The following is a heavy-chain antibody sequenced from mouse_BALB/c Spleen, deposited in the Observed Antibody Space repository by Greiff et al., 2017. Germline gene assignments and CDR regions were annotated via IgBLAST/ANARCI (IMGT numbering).Heavy chain of an antibody. CDR1: GYTFTSYW. J-gene: IGHJ3*01. CDR2: IYPGDGDT. V-gene: IGHV1-87*01. Sequence: QVQLKESGAELARPGASVKLSCKASGYTFTSYWMQWVKQRPGQGLEWIGAIYPGDGDTRYTQKFKGKATLTADKSSSTAYMQLSSLASEDSAVYYCASDYGYDVWFAYWGQGTLVTVSA. D-gene: IGHD2-2*01. CDR3: ASDYGYDVWFAY.